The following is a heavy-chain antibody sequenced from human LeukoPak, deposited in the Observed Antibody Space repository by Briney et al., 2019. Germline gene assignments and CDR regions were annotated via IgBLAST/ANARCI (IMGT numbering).Heavy chain of an antibody. CDR3: TRGQSYCGADCYSD. V-gene: IGHV3-66*01. Sequence: GSLRLSCAASGFSVSNYYMSWVRQPPEKGLEWVSVMYTGGGRYYGDSVKGRFTISRDNSKNTVFLQMNSLRVEDTALYHCTRGQSYCGADCYSDWGQGTLVTVSS. CDR2: MYTGGGR. CDR1: GFSVSNYY. J-gene: IGHJ4*02. D-gene: IGHD2-21*02.